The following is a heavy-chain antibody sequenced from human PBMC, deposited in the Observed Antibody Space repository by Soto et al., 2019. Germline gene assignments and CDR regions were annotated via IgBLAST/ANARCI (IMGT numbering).Heavy chain of an antibody. J-gene: IGHJ4*02. CDR3: ARDLSTVTTEDYYFDY. CDR2: IIPILGIA. V-gene: IGHV1-69*04. CDR1: GGTFSSYT. Sequence: GASVKVSCKASGGTFSSYTISWVRQAPGQGLEWMGRIIPILGIANYAQKFQGRVTITADKSTSTAYMELSSLRSEDTAVYYCARDLSTVTTEDYYFDYWGQGTLVTVSS. D-gene: IGHD4-4*01.